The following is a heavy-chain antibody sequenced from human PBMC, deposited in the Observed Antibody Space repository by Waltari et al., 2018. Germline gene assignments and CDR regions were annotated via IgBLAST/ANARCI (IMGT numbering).Heavy chain of an antibody. CDR1: GCPISSGPYY. CDR2: IYNSGTT. Sequence: QFQLQESGPGLVKPSQPLSLTCTVSGCPISSGPYYWSLHGQPRGKGLEWIGDIYNSGTTKYNPSLKRRFTISVDTSKNQFSLKRSSVTAADTAVYYCARDGGGADPGNYYYYMDVWGKGTTVTVSS. D-gene: IGHD3-16*01. CDR3: ARDGGGADPGNYYYYMDV. V-gene: IGHV4-30-4*08. J-gene: IGHJ6*03.